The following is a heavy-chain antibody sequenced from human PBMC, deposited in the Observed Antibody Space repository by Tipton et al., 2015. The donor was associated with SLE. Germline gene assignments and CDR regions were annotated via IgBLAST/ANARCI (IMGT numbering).Heavy chain of an antibody. J-gene: IGHJ4*02. D-gene: IGHD1-26*01. V-gene: IGHV4-34*01. CDR2: INHSGST. CDR1: GGSFSGYY. CDR3: AKDLRRSYYFDY. Sequence: TLSLTCAVYGGSFSGYYWSWIRQPPGKGLEWIGEINHSGSTNYNPSLKSRVTISVDTSKNQFSLKLSSVTAEDTAVYYCAKDLRRSYYFDYWGQGTLVTVSS.